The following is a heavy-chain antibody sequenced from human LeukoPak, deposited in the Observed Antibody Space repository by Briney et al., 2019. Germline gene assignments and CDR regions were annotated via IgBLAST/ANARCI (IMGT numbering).Heavy chain of an antibody. CDR1: GFTVSSNY. D-gene: IGHD4-17*01. CDR3: ARVVDGDYADY. V-gene: IGHV3-66*01. CDR2: IYSGGST. Sequence: PGGSLRLSCAASGFTVSSNYMSWVRRAPGKGLEWVSVIYSGGSTYYADSVKGRFTISRDNSKNTLYLQMNSLRAEDTAVYYCARVVDGDYADYWGQGTLVTVSS. J-gene: IGHJ4*02.